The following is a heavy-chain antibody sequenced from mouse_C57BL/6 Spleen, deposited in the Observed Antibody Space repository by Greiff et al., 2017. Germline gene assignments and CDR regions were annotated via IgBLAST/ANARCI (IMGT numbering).Heavy chain of an antibody. J-gene: IGHJ1*03. CDR3: AKRGSGSSYVWGYFDV. Sequence: VKLMESGPGLVAPSQSLSITCTVSGFSLTSYGVDWVRQPPGKGLEWLGVIWGGGSTNYNSALMSRLSISKDNSKSQVFLKMHSLQTDDTAMYYGAKRGSGSSYVWGYFDVWGTGTTVTVSS. D-gene: IGHD1-1*01. CDR2: IWGGGST. CDR1: GFSLTSYG. V-gene: IGHV2-9*01.